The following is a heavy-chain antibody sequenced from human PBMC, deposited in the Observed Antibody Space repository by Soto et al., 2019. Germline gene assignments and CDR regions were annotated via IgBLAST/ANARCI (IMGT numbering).Heavy chain of an antibody. CDR1: GGSISSYY. CDR3: ARRGIVVVPAAGSGWFDP. Sequence: SETLSLTCTVSGGSISSYYWSWIRQPPGKGLEWIGYIYYSGSTNYNPSLKSRVTISVDTSKNQFSLKLSSVTAADTAVYYCARRGIVVVPAAGSGWFDPWGQGTLVTVSS. D-gene: IGHD2-2*01. J-gene: IGHJ5*02. V-gene: IGHV4-59*12. CDR2: IYYSGST.